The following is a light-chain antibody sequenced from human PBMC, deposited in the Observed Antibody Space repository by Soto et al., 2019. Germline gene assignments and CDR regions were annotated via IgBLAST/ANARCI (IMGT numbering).Light chain of an antibody. J-gene: IGKJ1*01. CDR2: DAS. CDR3: QQYSSYST. CDR1: QSISSW. V-gene: IGKV1-5*01. Sequence: DIQMTQSPSTLSASVGDRVTITCRASQSISSWLAWYQQKPGKAPKLLIYDASNLESAVPSRFSGSGSGTEFTLTISSLQPDDFATYYCQQYSSYSTFGQGTKVEIK.